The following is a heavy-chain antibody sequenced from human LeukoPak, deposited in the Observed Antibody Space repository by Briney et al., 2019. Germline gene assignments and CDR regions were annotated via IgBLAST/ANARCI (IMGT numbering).Heavy chain of an antibody. Sequence: GGSLRLSCAASGFTFSSYAMHWVRQAPGKGLEYVSAISSNGGSTYYANSVKGRFTISRDNSKNTLYLQMGSLRAEDMAVYYCARQGGNGGEFDYWGQGTLVTVSS. D-gene: IGHD1-1*01. CDR1: GFTFSSYA. CDR3: ARQGGNGGEFDY. CDR2: ISSNGGST. V-gene: IGHV3-64*01. J-gene: IGHJ4*02.